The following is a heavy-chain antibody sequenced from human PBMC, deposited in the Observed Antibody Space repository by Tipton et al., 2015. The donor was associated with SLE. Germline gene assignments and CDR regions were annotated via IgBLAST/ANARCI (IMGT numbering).Heavy chain of an antibody. V-gene: IGHV4-4*07. D-gene: IGHD3-3*01. CDR1: GFTFSSAW. J-gene: IGHJ4*02. CDR2: IYTSGST. CDR3: AREEYDFWRGQAYFDY. Sequence: LRLSCAASGFTFSSAWMSWVRQAPGRGLEWVGRIYTSGSTNYNPSLKSRVTISVDTSKNQFSLNLTSVTAADTAVYYCAREEYDFWRGQAYFDYWGQGILVTVSS.